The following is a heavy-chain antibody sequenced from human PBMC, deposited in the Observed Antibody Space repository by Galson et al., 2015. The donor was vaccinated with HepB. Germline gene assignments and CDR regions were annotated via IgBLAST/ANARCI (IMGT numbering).Heavy chain of an antibody. CDR3: AKDGQQQLVLYYYYGMDV. CDR2: IRYDGSNK. Sequence: SLRLSCAASGFTFSSYGMHWVRQAPGKGLEWVAFIRYDGSNKYYADSVKGRFTISRDNSKNTLYLQMNSLRAEDTAVYYCAKDGQQQLVLYYYYGMDVWGQGTTVTVSS. CDR1: GFTFSSYG. J-gene: IGHJ6*02. V-gene: IGHV3-30*02. D-gene: IGHD6-13*01.